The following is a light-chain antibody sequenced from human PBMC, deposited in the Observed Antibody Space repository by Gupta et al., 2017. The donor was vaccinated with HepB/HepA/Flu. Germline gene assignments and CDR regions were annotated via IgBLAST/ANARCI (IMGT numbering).Light chain of an antibody. CDR3: QQYGGSVWT. CDR2: GTS. CDR1: EIVSSTY. V-gene: IGKV3-20*01. Sequence: VVLMQSPGPLSLSPGESATLSCRASEIVSSTYLSWHQQKPGQPPRLLIYGTSNRATGIPDRFTGRGSGTDFTLTISKLEPEDFAVYFCQQYGGSVWTFGQGTKVELK. J-gene: IGKJ1*01.